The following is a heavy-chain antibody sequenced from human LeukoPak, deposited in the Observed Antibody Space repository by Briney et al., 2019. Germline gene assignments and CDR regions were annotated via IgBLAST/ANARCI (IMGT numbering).Heavy chain of an antibody. CDR3: ARDTNYDSSGEDAFDI. J-gene: IGHJ3*02. D-gene: IGHD3-22*01. CDR1: GYTFTGYY. CDR2: TNPNSGGT. V-gene: IGHV1-2*06. Sequence: GASVKVSCKASGYTFTGYYMHWVRQAPGQGLEWMGRTNPNSGGTNYAQKFQGRVTMTRDTSISTAHMELSRLRSDDTAVYFCARDTNYDSSGEDAFDIWGQGTMVTVSS.